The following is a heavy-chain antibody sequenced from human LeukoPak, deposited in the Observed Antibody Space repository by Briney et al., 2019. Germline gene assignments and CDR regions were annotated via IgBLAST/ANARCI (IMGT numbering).Heavy chain of an antibody. D-gene: IGHD3-3*01. CDR1: GYTFTVYY. CDR2: MNPNSGNT. Sequence: ASVTLSFKASGYTFTVYYMHWVRQAPGQGLEWMGWMNPNSGNTGYAQKFQGRVTMTRNTSISTAYMELSSLRSEDTAVYYCATGGRYDFWSGSPWGQGTLVTVSS. CDR3: ATGGRYDFWSGSP. J-gene: IGHJ5*02. V-gene: IGHV1-8*02.